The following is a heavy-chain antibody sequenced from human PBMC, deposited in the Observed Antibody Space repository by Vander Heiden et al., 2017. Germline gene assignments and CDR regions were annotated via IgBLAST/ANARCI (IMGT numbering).Heavy chain of an antibody. V-gene: IGHV3-23*01. CDR3: AKPIRGITMVRGVAGHPHYYYGMDV. Sequence: VQLLESGGGLVQPGGSPRLSCAASGFTFSSYAMSWVRQAPGKGLEWVSAISGSGGSTYYADSVKGRFTISRDNSKNTLYLQMNSLRAEDTAVYYCAKPIRGITMVRGVAGHPHYYYGMDVWGQGTTVTVSS. D-gene: IGHD3-10*01. J-gene: IGHJ6*02. CDR2: ISGSGGST. CDR1: GFTFSSYA.